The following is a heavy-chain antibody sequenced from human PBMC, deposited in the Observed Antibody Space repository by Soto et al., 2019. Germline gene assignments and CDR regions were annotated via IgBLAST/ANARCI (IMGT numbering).Heavy chain of an antibody. CDR2: MNPNSGNT. CDR3: ARGQGRDYGDPTPDY. Sequence: ASVKVSCKASGYTFTSYDMNWVRQATGQGLEWMGWMNPNSGNTGYAQKFQGRVTMIRNTSISTAYMELSSLRSEDTAVYYCARGQGRDYGDPTPDYWGQGTLVTVSS. J-gene: IGHJ4*02. V-gene: IGHV1-8*01. D-gene: IGHD4-17*01. CDR1: GYTFTSYD.